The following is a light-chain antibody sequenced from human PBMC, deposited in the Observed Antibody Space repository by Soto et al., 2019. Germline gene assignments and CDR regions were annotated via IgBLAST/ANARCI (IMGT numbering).Light chain of an antibody. CDR1: HSASSS. Sequence: EIVLTQSPGTLCLSPGERATLSCRASHSASSSLAWYQQKPGQAPRLLIYGASTRATGIPARFSGSGSGTEFTLTISSLEPDDFAVYYCQQRSSWPTFGQGTMADIK. J-gene: IGKJ1*01. V-gene: IGKV3-11*01. CDR3: QQRSSWPT. CDR2: GAS.